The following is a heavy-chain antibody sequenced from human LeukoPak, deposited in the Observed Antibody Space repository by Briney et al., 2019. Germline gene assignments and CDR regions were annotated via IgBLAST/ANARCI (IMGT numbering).Heavy chain of an antibody. Sequence: EASLQISCKGSGSIFTSYWISWVRQLPGKGLEWMGRIDPSDSYTNYSPSFQGHVTISADKSISTAYLQWSSLKASDTAMYYCARHTDTAMVIHWGQGTLVTVSS. V-gene: IGHV5-10-1*01. CDR1: GSIFTSYW. D-gene: IGHD5-18*01. CDR3: ARHTDTAMVIH. J-gene: IGHJ4*02. CDR2: IDPSDSYT.